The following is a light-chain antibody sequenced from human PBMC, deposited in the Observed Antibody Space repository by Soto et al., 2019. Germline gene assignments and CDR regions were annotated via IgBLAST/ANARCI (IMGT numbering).Light chain of an antibody. Sequence: ENVLTQSPGTLSLSPGERATLSCRASQSITSNFLAWYQKKPGQSPMLLIYGASRRAKGIPDRFSGSGSGTDFSLTISRLEPEDFAVYYCQQYGTSLSITFGQGTRLDI. CDR2: GAS. V-gene: IGKV3-20*01. CDR3: QQYGTSLSIT. J-gene: IGKJ5*01. CDR1: QSITSNF.